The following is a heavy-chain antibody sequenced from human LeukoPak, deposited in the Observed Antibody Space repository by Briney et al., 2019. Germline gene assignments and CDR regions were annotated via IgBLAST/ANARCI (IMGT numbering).Heavy chain of an antibody. CDR3: ARTDYGGNSLPKYYGMDV. CDR2: INAGNGNT. D-gene: IGHD4-23*01. CDR1: GYTFTSYA. J-gene: IGHJ6*02. Sequence: GASVKVSCTASGYTFTSYAMHWVRQAPGQRLEWMGWINAGNGNTKYSQKFQGRVTITRDTSASTAYMELNSLRSEDTAVYYCARTDYGGNSLPKYYGMDVWGQGTTVTVSS. V-gene: IGHV1-3*01.